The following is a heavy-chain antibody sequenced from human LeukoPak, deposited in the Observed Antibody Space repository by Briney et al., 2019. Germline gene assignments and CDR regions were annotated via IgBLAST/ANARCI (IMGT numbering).Heavy chain of an antibody. D-gene: IGHD3-22*01. CDR3: ARKNTSVIQRVYYYYYYTDV. CDR2: INHSGST. J-gene: IGHJ6*03. Sequence: SETLSLTCAVYGGSFSGYYWSWIRQPPGKGLEWIGEINHSGSTNYNPSLKSRITMSVDTSKNQFYLKLSSVTAADTAVYYCARKNTSVIQRVYYYYYYTDVWGKGTTVTVSS. V-gene: IGHV4-34*10. CDR1: GGSFSGYY.